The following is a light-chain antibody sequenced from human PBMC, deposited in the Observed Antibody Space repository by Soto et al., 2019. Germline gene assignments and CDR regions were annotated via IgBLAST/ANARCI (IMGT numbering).Light chain of an antibody. J-gene: IGKJ4*01. V-gene: IGKV3-20*01. Sequence: EIVLTQSPGTLSLSPGERATLSCRASQSVTSTYLAWYQQKPGQAPRLLIYGASNRATGIPDRFTGSGSGTYFHLTIRRLEPEDFAVYYCQQYGGSPLTFGGATKVEIK. CDR3: QQYGGSPLT. CDR1: QSVTSTY. CDR2: GAS.